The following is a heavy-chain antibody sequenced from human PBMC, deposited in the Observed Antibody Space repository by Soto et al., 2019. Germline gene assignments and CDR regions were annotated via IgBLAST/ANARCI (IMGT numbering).Heavy chain of an antibody. D-gene: IGHD6-13*01. CDR2: TYYRSKWYN. J-gene: IGHJ6*02. CDR3: ARVVWQLVHVMKGMDV. V-gene: IGHV6-1*01. Sequence: SQTLSLTCAISGDSVSSNSAAWNWIRQSPSRGLEWLGRTYYRSKWYNDYAVSVKSRITINPDTSKNQFSLQLNSVTPEDTAVYYCARVVWQLVHVMKGMDVWGQGPKVNVAS. CDR1: GDSVSSNSAA.